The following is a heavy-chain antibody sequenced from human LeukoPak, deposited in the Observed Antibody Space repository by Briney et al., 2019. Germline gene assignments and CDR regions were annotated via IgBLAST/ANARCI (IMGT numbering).Heavy chain of an antibody. CDR3: AHSVFGGYDLYYFDY. D-gene: IGHD5-12*01. J-gene: IGHJ4*02. CDR2: IYWDDDK. V-gene: IGHV2-5*02. CDR1: GFSLSTSGVG. Sequence: SGPTMVNPTQTLTLSCTFSGFSLSTSGVGVGWIRQPPGQALEWLALIYWDDDKRYSPSLKSRLTITKDTSKNQVVLTMTNMDPVDTATYYCAHSVFGGYDLYYFDYWGQGTLVTVSS.